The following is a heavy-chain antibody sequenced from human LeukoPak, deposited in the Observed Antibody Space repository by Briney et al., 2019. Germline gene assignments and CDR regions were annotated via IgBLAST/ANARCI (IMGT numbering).Heavy chain of an antibody. V-gene: IGHV4-39*01. CDR2: IYYSGNT. CDR1: GGSISRSGYF. J-gene: IGHJ4*02. D-gene: IGHD4-17*01. Sequence: NASETLSLTCTVSGGSISRSGYFWGWIRQPPGKGLEWIGSIYYSGNTYYNPSLKSRVTISVDTSKNQFSLKLSSVTAADTAVYYCARSTTVTPDLDNWGQGTLVTVSS. CDR3: ARSTTVTPDLDN.